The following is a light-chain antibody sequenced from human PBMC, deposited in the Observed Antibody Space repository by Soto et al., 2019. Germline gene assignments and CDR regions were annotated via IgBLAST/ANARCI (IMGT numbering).Light chain of an antibody. CDR1: QSVSRNY. CDR2: GAS. V-gene: IGKV3-20*01. Sequence: EIVLTQSPGTLSLSPGERATLSCRASQSVSRNYLAWYQQTPGQAPSLLIYGASNRAAGVPDRIGGSGSATDFPLTISGLEHEDFAFYCCQQYNRSPFTFGQGTRLEIK. CDR3: QQYNRSPFT. J-gene: IGKJ5*01.